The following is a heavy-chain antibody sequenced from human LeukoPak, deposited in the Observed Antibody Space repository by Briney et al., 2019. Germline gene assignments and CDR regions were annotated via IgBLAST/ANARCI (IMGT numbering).Heavy chain of an antibody. J-gene: IGHJ4*02. CDR1: GGTFSSYA. CDR3: AREGGYNTYFFDY. Sequence: SVKVSCKASGGTFSSYAISWVRQAPGQGLEWMGRIIPILGIANYAQKFQGRVTITADKSTSTAYMELSSLRSEDTAVYYCAREGGYNTYFFDYWGQGTLVTVSS. CDR2: IIPILGIA. V-gene: IGHV1-69*04. D-gene: IGHD5-24*01.